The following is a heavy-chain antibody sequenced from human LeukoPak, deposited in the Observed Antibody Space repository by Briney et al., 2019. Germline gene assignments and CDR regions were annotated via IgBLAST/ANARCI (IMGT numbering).Heavy chain of an antibody. J-gene: IGHJ6*02. CDR3: ARDLVRHCGGDCYSYYYGMDV. D-gene: IGHD2-21*02. Sequence: ASVKVSCKASGYTFTSYGISWVRQAPGQGLEWMGWISAYNGNTNYAQKLQGRVTMTTDTSTSTAYMELGSLRSDDTAVYYCARDLVRHCGGDCYSYYYGMDVWGQGTTVTVSS. CDR2: ISAYNGNT. V-gene: IGHV1-18*01. CDR1: GYTFTSYG.